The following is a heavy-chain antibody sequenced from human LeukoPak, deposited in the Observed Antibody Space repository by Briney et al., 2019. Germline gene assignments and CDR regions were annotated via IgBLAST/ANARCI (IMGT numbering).Heavy chain of an antibody. CDR3: ARREVVVADDAFDI. J-gene: IGHJ3*02. CDR1: GGSFSGYY. Sequence: SETLSLTCAVYGGSFSGYYWSWIRQPPGKGLEWIGEINHSGSTNYNPSLKSRVTIPVDTSKNQFSLKLSSVTAADTAVYYCARREVVVADDAFDIWGQGTMVTVSS. V-gene: IGHV4-34*01. D-gene: IGHD2-15*01. CDR2: INHSGST.